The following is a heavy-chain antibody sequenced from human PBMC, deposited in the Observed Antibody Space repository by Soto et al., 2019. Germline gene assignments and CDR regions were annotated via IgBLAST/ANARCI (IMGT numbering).Heavy chain of an antibody. J-gene: IGHJ5*02. V-gene: IGHV1-69*13. CDR2: IIPIFGTA. D-gene: IGHD5-18*01. Sequence: PRASVKVSCKASGGTFSSYAISWVRQAPGQGLEWMGGIIPIFGTANYAQKFQGRVTITADESTSTAYMELSSPRSEDTAVYYCARAVDTAIWWFDPWGQGTPVTVSS. CDR1: GGTFSSYA. CDR3: ARAVDTAIWWFDP.